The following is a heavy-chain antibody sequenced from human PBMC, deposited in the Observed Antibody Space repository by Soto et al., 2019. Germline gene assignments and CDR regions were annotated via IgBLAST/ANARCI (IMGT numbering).Heavy chain of an antibody. D-gene: IGHD3-22*01. V-gene: IGHV4-30-4*08. J-gene: IGHJ4*02. Sequence: QVQLQESGPGLVKPSQTLSLTCTVSGGSISSGDYYWSWIRQPPGKGLEWIGYIYYSGSTYNNPSLKSRVTISVDTSKNQFSLKLTSLTAADTAVYYCAGAYLLNYYDSSGYYYDYWGKGTRVTVSS. CDR1: GGSISSGDYY. CDR3: AGAYLLNYYDSSGYYYDY. CDR2: IYYSGST.